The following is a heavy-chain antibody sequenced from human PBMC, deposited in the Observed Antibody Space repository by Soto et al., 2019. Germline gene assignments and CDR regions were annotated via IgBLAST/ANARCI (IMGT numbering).Heavy chain of an antibody. Sequence: EVELMESGGGSVQPGGSLRLSCAASGISISSYWMAWVRQAPGKGLEWVANIKEDESEKYFVDSVKGRFTISRDNGRKSVYLQMSSLRTEGTAVYYCVRDLWTDSGDYWGPGTLVTVSS. V-gene: IGHV3-7*01. CDR2: IKEDESEK. J-gene: IGHJ4*02. CDR3: VRDLWTDSGDY. CDR1: GISISSYW. D-gene: IGHD3-10*01.